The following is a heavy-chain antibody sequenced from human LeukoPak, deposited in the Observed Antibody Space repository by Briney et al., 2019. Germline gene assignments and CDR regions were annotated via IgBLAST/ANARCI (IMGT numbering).Heavy chain of an antibody. CDR2: ISGSGGST. J-gene: IGHJ4*02. D-gene: IGHD1-26*01. Sequence: GGSLRLSCAASGFTFSSYNMNWVRQAPGKGLERVSAISGSGGSTYYADSVKGRFTISRDNSKNTVYLQINSLRAEDTAVYHCARWEVGGAAALGYWGQGTQVTISS. CDR3: ARWEVGGAAALGY. CDR1: GFTFSSYN. V-gene: IGHV3-23*01.